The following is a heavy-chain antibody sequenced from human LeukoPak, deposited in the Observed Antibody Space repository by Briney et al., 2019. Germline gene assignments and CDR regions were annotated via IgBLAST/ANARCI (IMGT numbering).Heavy chain of an antibody. CDR2: ISYDGSNK. J-gene: IGHJ4*02. CDR3: ARDDAYYDFWSGHYYFDY. D-gene: IGHD3-3*01. V-gene: IGHV3-30-3*01. CDR1: GFTFSSYA. Sequence: GGPLRLSCAASGFTFSSYAMHWVRQAPGKGLEWVAVISYDGSNKYYADSVKGRFTISRDNSKNTLYLQMNSLRAEDTAVYYCARDDAYYDFWSGHYYFDYWGQGTLVTVSS.